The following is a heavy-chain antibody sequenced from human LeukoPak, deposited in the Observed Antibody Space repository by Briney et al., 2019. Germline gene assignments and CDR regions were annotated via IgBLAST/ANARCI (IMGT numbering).Heavy chain of an antibody. Sequence: PSETLSLTCAVYGGSFSGYYWSWIRQPPGKGLEWIGEISHSGSTNYNPSLKSRVTISVDTSKNQFSLKLSSVTAADTAVYYCARRATVTIYYYYYMDVWGKGTTVTISS. D-gene: IGHD4-17*01. CDR3: ARRATVTIYYYYYMDV. V-gene: IGHV4-34*01. CDR1: GGSFSGYY. J-gene: IGHJ6*03. CDR2: ISHSGST.